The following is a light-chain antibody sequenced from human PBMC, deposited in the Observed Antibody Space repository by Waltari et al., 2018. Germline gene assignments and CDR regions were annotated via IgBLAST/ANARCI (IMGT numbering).Light chain of an antibody. V-gene: IGLV2-8*01. CDR3: SSYAGSNDPVV. Sequence: QSALTQPPSASGSPGQSVAISCTGTSSDVGGYNYVYWYQQHPGKGPKLIIYEVSKRPSGVPDRFSAPKSGSTASLTVCGLQADDEADFYCSSYAGSNDPVVFGGGTKLTVL. J-gene: IGLJ2*01. CDR1: SSDVGGYNY. CDR2: EVS.